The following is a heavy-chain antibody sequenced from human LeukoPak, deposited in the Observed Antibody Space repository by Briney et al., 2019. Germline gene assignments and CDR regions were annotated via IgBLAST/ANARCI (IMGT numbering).Heavy chain of an antibody. V-gene: IGHV3-74*01. CDR3: ARDLDAVGTTIDH. CDR1: GFTFSSYW. J-gene: IGHJ4*02. D-gene: IGHD1-14*01. Sequence: GGSLRLSCAASGFTFSSYWMHWVRQAPGEGLVWVSRIKSDGSVTWYADSVKGQFTISRDNAKNMLYLQMNSLRDEDTAVYFCARDLDAVGTTIDHWGQGTLVTVSS. CDR2: IKSDGSVT.